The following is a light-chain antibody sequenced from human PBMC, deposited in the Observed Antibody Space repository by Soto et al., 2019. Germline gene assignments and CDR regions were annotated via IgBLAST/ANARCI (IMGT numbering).Light chain of an antibody. CDR3: QQYNNWPPWT. J-gene: IGKJ1*01. CDR2: GAS. Sequence: EIVMTQSPATLSVSPGERATPSCRASQSVSSNFAWSQQKPGQAPRLLIYGASTRATGIPARFSGSGSGTEFTLTISSLKSEVFAVYYCQQYNNWPPWTFGQGTKVEIK. V-gene: IGKV3-15*01. CDR1: QSVSSN.